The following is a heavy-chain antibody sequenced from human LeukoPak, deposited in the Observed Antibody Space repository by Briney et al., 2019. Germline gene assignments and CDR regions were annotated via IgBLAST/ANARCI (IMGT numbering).Heavy chain of an antibody. Sequence: GGSLRLSCAASGFTFSSYSMNWVRQPPGKGLEWVSSISSSSSYIYYADSVKGRFTISRDNAKNTLYLQMNSLRAEDTAVYYCAAINGFWSGLLRSWGQGTMVTVSS. CDR1: GFTFSSYS. CDR2: ISSSSSYI. J-gene: IGHJ3*01. CDR3: AAINGFWSGLLRS. V-gene: IGHV3-21*04. D-gene: IGHD3-3*01.